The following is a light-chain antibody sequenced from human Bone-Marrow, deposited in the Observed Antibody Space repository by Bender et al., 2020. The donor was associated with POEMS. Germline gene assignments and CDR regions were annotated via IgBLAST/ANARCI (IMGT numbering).Light chain of an antibody. Sequence: SYVLTQPPSVSVAPGQTAAISCGGVNLGVNSVHWYQHKPGQAPVLVVYDDSDRPSGIPERLSGSKSGNTATLTISRVEAGDEADYYCQVWDSSNYHRGVFGGGTHLTVL. CDR1: NLGVNS. J-gene: IGLJ3*02. CDR3: QVWDSSNYHRGV. CDR2: DDS. V-gene: IGLV3-21*02.